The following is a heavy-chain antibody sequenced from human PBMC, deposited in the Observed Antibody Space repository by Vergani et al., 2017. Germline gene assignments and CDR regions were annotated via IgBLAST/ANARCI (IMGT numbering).Heavy chain of an antibody. Sequence: QVQLQESGPGLVKPSQTLSLTCTVSGGSISSGDYYWSWIRQPPGKGLEWIGYIYYSGSTYYNPSLKSRVTISVDTYKNQFSLMLSSVTAADTAVYYCARVRRDDSSGYYYYYGMDVWGQGTTVTVSS. V-gene: IGHV4-30-4*01. CDR2: IYYSGST. CDR3: ARVRRDDSSGYYYYYGMDV. J-gene: IGHJ6*02. D-gene: IGHD3-22*01. CDR1: GGSISSGDYY.